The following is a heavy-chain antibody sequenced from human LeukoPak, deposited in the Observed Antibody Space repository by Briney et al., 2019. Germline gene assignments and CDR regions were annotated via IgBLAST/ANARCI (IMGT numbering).Heavy chain of an antibody. V-gene: IGHV4-34*01. CDR2: INHSRST. CDR3: ARGSTPYRRYGNRPFDC. Sequence: PSETLSLTCAVYGGSFSGYYWSWIRQPPGKGLEWIGEINHSRSTNYNPSLKSRVTISVDTSKNQFSLKLSSVTAADTAVYYCARGSTPYRRYGNRPFDCWGQGTLVTVYS. D-gene: IGHD1/OR15-1a*01. J-gene: IGHJ4*02. CDR1: GGSFSGYY.